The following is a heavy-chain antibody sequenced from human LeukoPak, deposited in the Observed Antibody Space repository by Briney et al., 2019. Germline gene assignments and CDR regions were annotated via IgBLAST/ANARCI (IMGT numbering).Heavy chain of an antibody. J-gene: IGHJ4*02. Sequence: SVKVSCKASGGTFSSYAISWVRQAPGQGLEWMGRIIPILGIANYAQKFQGRVTITADKSASTAYMELSSLRSEDTAVYYCARGKVDTAMVIIPYYFDYWGQGTLVSVSS. V-gene: IGHV1-69*04. CDR2: IIPILGIA. CDR1: GGTFSSYA. CDR3: ARGKVDTAMVIIPYYFDY. D-gene: IGHD5-18*01.